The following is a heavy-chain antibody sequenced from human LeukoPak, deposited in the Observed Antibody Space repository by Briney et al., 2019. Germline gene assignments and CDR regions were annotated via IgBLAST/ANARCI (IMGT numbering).Heavy chain of an antibody. Sequence: GGSLRLSCAASGFTFSRYWMSWVRQAPGKGLEWVSSISSSSSYIYYADSVKGRFTISRDNAKNSLYLQMNSLRAEDTAVYYCARAKAAAVDYWGQGTLVTVSS. V-gene: IGHV3-21*01. J-gene: IGHJ4*02. CDR2: ISSSSSYI. CDR1: GFTFSRYW. D-gene: IGHD6-13*01. CDR3: ARAKAAAVDY.